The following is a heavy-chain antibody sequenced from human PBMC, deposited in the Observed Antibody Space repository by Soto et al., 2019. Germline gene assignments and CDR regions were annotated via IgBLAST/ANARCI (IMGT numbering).Heavy chain of an antibody. CDR3: AKNFLAGARVPTTPS. J-gene: IGHJ4*02. D-gene: IGHD1-1*01. CDR2: ISYDGSNK. V-gene: IGHV3-30*18. Sequence: QVQLVESGGGVVQPGRSLRLSCAASGFTFSSYGMHWVRQAPGKGLEWVAVISYDGSNKYYADSVKGRFTISRDNSKNPLYRKMNTGRARDTVVYYGAKNFLAGARVPTTPSGGQGTLVPFS. CDR1: GFTFSSYG.